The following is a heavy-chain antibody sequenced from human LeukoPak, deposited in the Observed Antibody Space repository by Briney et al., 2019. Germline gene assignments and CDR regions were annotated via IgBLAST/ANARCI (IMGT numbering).Heavy chain of an antibody. V-gene: IGHV1-24*01. CDR2: FDPEDGET. Sequence: GASVKVSCKVSGYTLTELSMHWLRQAPSKGLEWMGGFDPEDGETIYAQKFQGRVTMTEDTSTDTAYMELSSLRSEDTAVYYCATFEYSSSYFDYWGQGTLVTVSS. CDR3: ATFEYSSSYFDY. D-gene: IGHD6-6*01. CDR1: GYTLTELS. J-gene: IGHJ4*02.